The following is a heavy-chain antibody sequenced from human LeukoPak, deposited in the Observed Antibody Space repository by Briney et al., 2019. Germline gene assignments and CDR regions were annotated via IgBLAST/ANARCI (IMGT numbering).Heavy chain of an antibody. V-gene: IGHV3-21*01. Sequence: GRSLRLSCAASGFTFSSYSMNWVRQAPGKGLEWVSSISSSSSYIYYADSVKGRFTISRDNAKNSLYLQMNSLRAEDTAVYYCARFPSRYCSSTSCSLDYWGQGTLVTVSS. CDR3: ARFPSRYCSSTSCSLDY. CDR2: ISSSSSYI. J-gene: IGHJ4*02. CDR1: GFTFSSYS. D-gene: IGHD2-2*01.